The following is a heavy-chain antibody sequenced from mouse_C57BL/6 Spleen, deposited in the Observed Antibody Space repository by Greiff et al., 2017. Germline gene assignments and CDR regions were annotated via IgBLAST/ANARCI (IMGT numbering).Heavy chain of an antibody. Sequence: EVQLQESGPGMVKPSPSLSLTCTVTGYSITSGYDWHWIRHFPGNKLEWMGYIRYSGSTNYNPSLKSRISITHDTSKNHFFMKLNPVTTEDTATYYCSRMGDYDAGYYFDDWGQGTTLTVSS. CDR3: SRMGDYDAGYYFDD. J-gene: IGHJ2*01. V-gene: IGHV3-1*01. CDR1: GYSITSGYD. D-gene: IGHD2-4*01. CDR2: IRYSGST.